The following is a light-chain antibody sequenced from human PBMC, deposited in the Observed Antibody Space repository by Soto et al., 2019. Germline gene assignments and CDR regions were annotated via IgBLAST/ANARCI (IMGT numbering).Light chain of an antibody. Sequence: EIVLTQSPGTLSLSPGERATLSCRASQSVASRRVAWYKQKPGQAPRLVMYDASSRATGIPDRFSGSGSGTDFTLTISRLEPEDFALYYCQQYSNLPRTFGQGTKVDIK. V-gene: IGKV3-20*01. CDR1: QSVASRR. CDR3: QQYSNLPRT. CDR2: DAS. J-gene: IGKJ1*01.